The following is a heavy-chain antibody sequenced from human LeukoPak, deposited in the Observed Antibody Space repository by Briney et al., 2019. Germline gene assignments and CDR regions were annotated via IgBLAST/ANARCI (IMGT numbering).Heavy chain of an antibody. Sequence: PGGSLRLSCAASRFTFNTYNMHWVRQAPGKGLEWVAIISYDGSDKYYADSVRGRFTISRDNSKNILYLQMNSLRAEDTAVYYCAKGPLYVLRYFDWLTGFDAFDIWGQGTMVTVSS. D-gene: IGHD3-9*01. CDR1: RFTFNTYN. CDR3: AKGPLYVLRYFDWLTGFDAFDI. CDR2: ISYDGSDK. J-gene: IGHJ3*02. V-gene: IGHV3-30*04.